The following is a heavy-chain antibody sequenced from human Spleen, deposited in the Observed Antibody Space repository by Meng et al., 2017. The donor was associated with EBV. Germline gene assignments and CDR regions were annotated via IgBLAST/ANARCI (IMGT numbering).Heavy chain of an antibody. CDR2: MIPISGTP. CDR1: GGTYSSYI. J-gene: IGHJ4*02. V-gene: IGHV1-69*01. D-gene: IGHD2-15*01. CDR3: ARRYCSAGTCFADY. Sequence: GQAGAEVKKPGLSVWVSCKASGGTYSSYILSWVRQAPGQGLELMGGMIPISGTPNYAQKFQGRVTITADETASTAYMELRSLRSEDTAVYYCARRYCSAGTCFADYWGQGTLVTVSS.